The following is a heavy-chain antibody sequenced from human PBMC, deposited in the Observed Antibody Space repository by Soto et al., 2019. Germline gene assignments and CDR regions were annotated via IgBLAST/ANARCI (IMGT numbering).Heavy chain of an antibody. Sequence: SVKVSCKASEYTFTSYTMHWVRQAPGQRLEWMGWINGGNGNTKYSQKFQGRVTITRDTSASTAYMELSSLRSDDTAVYYCARELQGLYYFDYWGQGTLVTVSS. J-gene: IGHJ4*02. CDR1: EYTFTSYT. CDR3: ARELQGLYYFDY. D-gene: IGHD4-4*01. V-gene: IGHV1-3*01. CDR2: INGGNGNT.